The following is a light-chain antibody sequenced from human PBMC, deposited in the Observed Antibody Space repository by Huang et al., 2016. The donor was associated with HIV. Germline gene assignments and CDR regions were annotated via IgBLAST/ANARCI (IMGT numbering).Light chain of an antibody. J-gene: IGKJ4*01. CDR3: MQGTQLIT. CDR2: QVS. CDR1: QSLLDSDGKTY. Sequence: EIVMTQSPVSLSVTPGQPASISCKSSQSLLDSDGKTYLHWYLQRPGQSTQLLIYQVSSRFSGVPDRFSGSGSVTDFTLKISRVEAEDIGVYYCMQGTQLITFGGGTKVEI. V-gene: IGKV2-29*02.